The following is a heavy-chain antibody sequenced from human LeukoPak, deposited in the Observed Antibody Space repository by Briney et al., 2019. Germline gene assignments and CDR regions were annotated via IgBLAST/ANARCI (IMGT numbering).Heavy chain of an antibody. Sequence: PSETLSLTCTVSGGSISSSSYYWGWIRQPPGKGLEWIGSIYYSGSTYYNPSLKSRVTISVDTSKNQFSLKLSSVTAADTAVYYCARRSWSSPGRYCSGGSCSYGMDVWGQGTTVTVSS. D-gene: IGHD2-15*01. CDR1: GGSISSSSYY. V-gene: IGHV4-39*07. CDR2: IYYSGST. J-gene: IGHJ6*02. CDR3: ARRSWSSPGRYCSGGSCSYGMDV.